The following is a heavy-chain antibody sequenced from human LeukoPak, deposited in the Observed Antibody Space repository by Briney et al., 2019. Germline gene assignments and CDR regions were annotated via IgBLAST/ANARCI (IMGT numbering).Heavy chain of an antibody. CDR3: ATTPRSVAGSRIGYYYGMDV. CDR2: INSDGSTI. V-gene: IGHV3-74*01. CDR1: GFTFSRYW. Sequence: GGSLRLSCAVSGFTFSRYWMHWVRQAPGKGLVWVSRINSDGSTITYADSVKGRFTISRDNAKNTLFLQMNSLRAEDTAVYCCATTPRSVAGSRIGYYYGMDVWGKGTTVTVSS. J-gene: IGHJ6*04. D-gene: IGHD6-19*01.